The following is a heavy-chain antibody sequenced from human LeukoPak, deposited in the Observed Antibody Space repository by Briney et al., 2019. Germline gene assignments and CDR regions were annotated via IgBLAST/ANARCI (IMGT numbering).Heavy chain of an antibody. D-gene: IGHD3-10*01. CDR1: GGTFSSYA. CDR2: IIPIFGTA. CDR3: ARARDPLLYGSGSYYFP. V-gene: IGHV1-69*13. Sequence: ASVKVSCKASGGTFSSYAISWVRQAPGQGLEWMGGIIPIFGTANYAQKFQGRVTITADESTSTAYMELSSLRSEDTAVYYCARARDPLLYGSGSYYFPWGQGTLVTVSS. J-gene: IGHJ5*02.